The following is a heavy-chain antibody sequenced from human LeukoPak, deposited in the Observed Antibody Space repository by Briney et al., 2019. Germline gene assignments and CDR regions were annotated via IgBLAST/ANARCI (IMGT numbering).Heavy chain of an antibody. Sequence: GGSLRLSCAASGFTFSTYAMSWVRQAPGKGLEWVSAISGSGGSTYYADSVKGRFTISRDNSKNTLYLQMNSLRAEDTAVYYCASWHGDYTPFDYWGQGTLVTVSS. CDR1: GFTFSTYA. D-gene: IGHD4-17*01. CDR2: ISGSGGST. J-gene: IGHJ4*02. CDR3: ASWHGDYTPFDY. V-gene: IGHV3-23*01.